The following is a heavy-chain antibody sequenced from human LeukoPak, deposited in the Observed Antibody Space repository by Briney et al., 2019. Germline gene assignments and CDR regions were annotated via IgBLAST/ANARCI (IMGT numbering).Heavy chain of an antibody. J-gene: IGHJ4*02. Sequence: ASVKVSCKASGGTFSSYAISWVRQAPGQGLEWMGGIIPIFGTANYAQKFQGRVTITADESTSTAYMELSSLRSEDTAVYYCAREGVVPAALAYWGQGTLVTVSS. CDR1: GGTFSSYA. CDR2: IIPIFGTA. D-gene: IGHD2-2*01. CDR3: AREGVVPAALAY. V-gene: IGHV1-69*01.